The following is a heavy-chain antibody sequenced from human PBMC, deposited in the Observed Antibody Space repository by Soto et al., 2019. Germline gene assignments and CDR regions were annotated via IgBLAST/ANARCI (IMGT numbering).Heavy chain of an antibody. V-gene: IGHV1-2*06. Sequence: QVQLMQSGAEVKKPGASVKVSCKASGYSFTDYHIHWVRQAPGQGLEWLGRINPKRGGTSTAQKFQGGVTMTTETSISTASIELTRLTSDDTAISYCARGDSTDCSNGVCSFFYNHEMDVWGQGTTVTVSS. J-gene: IGHJ6*02. CDR1: GYSFTDYH. D-gene: IGHD2-8*01. CDR3: ARGDSTDCSNGVCSFFYNHEMDV. CDR2: INPKRGGT.